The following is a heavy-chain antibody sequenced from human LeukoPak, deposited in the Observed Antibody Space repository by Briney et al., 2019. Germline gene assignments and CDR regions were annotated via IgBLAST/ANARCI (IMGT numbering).Heavy chain of an antibody. D-gene: IGHD4-23*01. CDR2: FYHSGT. CDR1: GDSMSTSY. Sequence: SETLSLTCTVSGDSMSTSYWSWIRQPLGKGLEWIGYFYHSGTDYNPSLKSRVTISVDTSKNQFSLKLTSVTAADTAVYYCASYGGNSVGNWFDPWGQGTLVTVSS. CDR3: ASYGGNSVGNWFDP. J-gene: IGHJ5*02. V-gene: IGHV4-59*01.